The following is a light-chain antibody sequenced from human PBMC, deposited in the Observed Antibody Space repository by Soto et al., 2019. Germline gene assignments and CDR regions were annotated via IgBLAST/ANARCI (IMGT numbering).Light chain of an antibody. CDR2: GAS. Sequence: EMVMTQSPATLSVSPGERATLSCRARQSVSSNLAWYQQKPGQATRLLIYGASTRANGIPARFSGSGSGTEFTLTLRSLQSEDFAVYYCQQYNNWRPWTFGQGTKVDI. CDR1: QSVSSN. J-gene: IGKJ1*01. V-gene: IGKV3-15*01. CDR3: QQYNNWRPWT.